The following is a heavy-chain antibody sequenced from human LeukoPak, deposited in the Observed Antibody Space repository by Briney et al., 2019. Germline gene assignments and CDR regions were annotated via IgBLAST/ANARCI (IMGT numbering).Heavy chain of an antibody. J-gene: IGHJ5*02. CDR3: ARGGDYCNSFDP. Sequence: SETLSLTCSVSGGSIRGYYWNWIRQPPGKGLEWIGYIYYSGSTNYNPSLKSRVTITVDKSKRQFSLNLTSVTDADTAVYYCARGGDYCNSFDPWGQGTLVSVSS. CDR2: IYYSGST. CDR1: GGSIRGYY. V-gene: IGHV4-59*01. D-gene: IGHD4-17*01.